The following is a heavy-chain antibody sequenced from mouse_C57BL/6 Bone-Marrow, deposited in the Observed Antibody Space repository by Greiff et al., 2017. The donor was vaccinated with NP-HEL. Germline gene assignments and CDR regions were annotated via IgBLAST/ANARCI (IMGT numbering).Heavy chain of an antibody. J-gene: IGHJ2*01. CDR2: IDPSDSET. CDR1: GYTFTSYW. Sequence: VQLQQPGAELVRPGSSVKLSCKASGYTFTSYWMHWVKQRPIQGLEWIGNIDPSDSETHYNQKFKDKATLTVDKSSSTAYMQLSRLTSEDSAVYDCARWEYDSNRYFDYGGQGTTLTVSA. V-gene: IGHV1-52*01. D-gene: IGHD2-5*01. CDR3: ARWEYDSNRYFDY.